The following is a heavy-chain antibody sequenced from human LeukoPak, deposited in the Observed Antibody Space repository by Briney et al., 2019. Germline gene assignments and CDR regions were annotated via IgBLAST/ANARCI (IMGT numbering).Heavy chain of an antibody. D-gene: IGHD6-13*01. J-gene: IGHJ5*02. CDR3: ARDSSSWYSSVNL. CDR2: ISSSSSYI. Sequence: PGGSLRLSCAASGFTLSSYSMNWVRQAPGKGLEWVSSISSSSSYIYYADSVKGRFTISRDNAKNSLYLQMNSLRAEDTAVYYCARDSSSWYSSVNLWGQGTLVTVSS. V-gene: IGHV3-21*01. CDR1: GFTLSSYS.